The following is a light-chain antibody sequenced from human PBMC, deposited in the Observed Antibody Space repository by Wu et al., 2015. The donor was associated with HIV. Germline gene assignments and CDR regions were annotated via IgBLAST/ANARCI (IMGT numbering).Light chain of an antibody. CDR2: GAS. J-gene: IGKJ2*01. CDR3: QHYGGSPPVT. V-gene: IGKV3-20*01. CDR1: QGVSSNF. Sequence: EIVLTQSPGTLSLSPGERATLTCRASQGVSSNFLAWYQQKPGQAPRLLIFGASRRATGIPGRFSGSGSGTDFTLTISGLEPEDFAVYYCQHYGGSPPVTFGQGTKLEIK.